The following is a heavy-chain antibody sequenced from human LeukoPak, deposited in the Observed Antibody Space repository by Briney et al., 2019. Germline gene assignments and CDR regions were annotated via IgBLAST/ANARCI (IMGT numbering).Heavy chain of an antibody. V-gene: IGHV5-51*01. CDR3: ARQAYSGSYILLQYFDY. J-gene: IGHJ4*02. Sequence: GESLKISCKGSGYSFTNYWIGWVRQMPGKGLECMGIIYPGDSDTRYSPSFQGQVTISADKSISTAYLQWSSLKASDTAMYYCARQAYSGSYILLQYFDYWGQGTLVTVSS. CDR1: GYSFTNYW. D-gene: IGHD1-26*01. CDR2: IYPGDSDT.